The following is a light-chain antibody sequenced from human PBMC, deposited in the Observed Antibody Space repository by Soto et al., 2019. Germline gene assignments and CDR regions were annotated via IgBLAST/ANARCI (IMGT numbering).Light chain of an antibody. V-gene: IGLV1-40*01. CDR3: QSYDSILSGSV. CDR1: SSNIGTGYD. J-gene: IGLJ3*02. Sequence: QPVLTQPPSVSGAPGQRVTISCTGSSSNIGTGYDVHWYQQLPGTAPKLLIYANSNRPSGVPDRFSGSKSGTSASLAITGLQSEDEADYYCQSYDSILSGSVFGEGTKLTVL. CDR2: ANS.